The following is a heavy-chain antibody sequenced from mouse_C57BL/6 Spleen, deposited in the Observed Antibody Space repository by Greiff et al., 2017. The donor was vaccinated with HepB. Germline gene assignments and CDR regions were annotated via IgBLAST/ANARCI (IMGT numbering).Heavy chain of an antibody. CDR1: GFTFSSYA. D-gene: IGHD1-1*01. CDR3: TRGYGSYAMDY. V-gene: IGHV5-9-1*02. J-gene: IGHJ4*01. Sequence: EVKVIESGEGLVKPGGSLKLSCAASGFTFSSYAMSWVRQTPEKRLEWVAYISSGGDYIYYADTVKGRFTISRDNARNTLYLQMSSLKSEDTAMYYCTRGYGSYAMDYWGQGTSVTVSS. CDR2: ISSGGDYI.